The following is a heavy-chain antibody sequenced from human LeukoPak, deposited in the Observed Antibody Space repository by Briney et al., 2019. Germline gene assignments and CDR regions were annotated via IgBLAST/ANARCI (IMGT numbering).Heavy chain of an antibody. CDR3: ASSEVVPAAGFDY. V-gene: IGHV4-59*12. D-gene: IGHD2-2*01. CDR2: TYYSGST. J-gene: IGHJ4*02. Sequence: SETLSLTCTVSGGSISSNYWSWIRKPPGKGLEWIGYTYYSGSTNYNPSLKSRVTMSVDTSMNQFSLKLSSVTAADTAVYYCASSEVVPAAGFDYWGQGTLVTVSS. CDR1: GGSISSNY.